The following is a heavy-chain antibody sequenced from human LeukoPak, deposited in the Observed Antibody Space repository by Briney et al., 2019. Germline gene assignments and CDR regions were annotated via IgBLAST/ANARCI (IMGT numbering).Heavy chain of an antibody. J-gene: IGHJ4*02. CDR1: SSYA. CDR3: ARDLGTTGWHTFDY. CDR2: TYYRSKWYN. V-gene: IGHV6-1*01. Sequence: SSYAISWVRQAPGQGLEWMGRTYYRSKWYNDYAESMEGRMTISQDTSKNQYSLHLNSVTPDDTAVYYCARDLGTTGWHTFDYWGQGTLVTVSS. D-gene: IGHD6-19*01.